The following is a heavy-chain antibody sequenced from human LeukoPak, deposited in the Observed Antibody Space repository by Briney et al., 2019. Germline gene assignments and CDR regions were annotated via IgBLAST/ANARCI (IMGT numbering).Heavy chain of an antibody. V-gene: IGHV1-18*01. D-gene: IGHD2-2*01. J-gene: IGHJ4*02. CDR3: ARDRYELYCTSCYPDY. CDR1: GYTFTSYG. Sequence: VASVKVSCKASGYTFTSYGISWVRQAPGQGLEWMGWISAYNGNTNYAQKLQGRVTMTTDTSTSTAYMELRSLRSDDTAVYYCARDRYELYCTSCYPDYWGQGTLVTVSS. CDR2: ISAYNGNT.